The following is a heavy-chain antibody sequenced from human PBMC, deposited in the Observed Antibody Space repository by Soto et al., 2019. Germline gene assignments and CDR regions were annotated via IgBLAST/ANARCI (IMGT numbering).Heavy chain of an antibody. Sequence: GESLKISCQASGYSFSSYWIGWVRQMPGKGLEWMGIIYPANSDTKYNPSLQGRVTVSADKSITTAYLQWSSLKASDTAMYYCATIAAEYYYALDVWGQGTSVTVSS. CDR1: GYSFSSYW. J-gene: IGHJ6*02. D-gene: IGHD6-25*01. V-gene: IGHV5-51*01. CDR2: IYPANSDT. CDR3: ATIAAEYYYALDV.